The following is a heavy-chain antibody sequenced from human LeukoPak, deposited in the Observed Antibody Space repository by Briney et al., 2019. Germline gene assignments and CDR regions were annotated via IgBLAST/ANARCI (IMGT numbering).Heavy chain of an antibody. V-gene: IGHV3-30*02. CDR1: GFTFSSYG. CDR2: IRYDGSNK. Sequence: PGGSLRLSCAASGFTFSSYGMHWVRQAPGKGLEWVAFIRYDGSNKYYADSVKGRFTISRDNSKNTLYLQMNSLRAEDTAVYYCARDSDSGRPLGAFDIWGQGTMVTVSS. D-gene: IGHD1-26*01. J-gene: IGHJ3*02. CDR3: ARDSDSGRPLGAFDI.